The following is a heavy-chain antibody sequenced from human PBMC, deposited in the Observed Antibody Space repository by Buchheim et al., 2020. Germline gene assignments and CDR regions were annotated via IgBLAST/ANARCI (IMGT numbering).Heavy chain of an antibody. V-gene: IGHV4-34*01. Sequence: QVQLQSWGAGLLKPSETLSLTCAVYGGSFSGYFWSWIRQPPGKGLEWIGDINHGGTTNYNPSLKSRVIISVDTSKNQFSLKLSSVTAADTAVYYCARSSSSRRRWYFDLWGRGTL. CDR2: INHGGTT. J-gene: IGHJ2*01. CDR1: GGSFSGYF. D-gene: IGHD6-6*01. CDR3: ARSSSSRRRWYFDL.